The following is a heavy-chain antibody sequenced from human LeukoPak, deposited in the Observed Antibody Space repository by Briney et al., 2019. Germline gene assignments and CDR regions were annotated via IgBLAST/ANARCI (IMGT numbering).Heavy chain of an antibody. CDR2: IYYSGST. CDR1: GGSISSGGYY. CDR3: ATIAAAGTGALDY. V-gene: IGHV4-31*03. Sequence: SETLSLTCTVSGGSISSGGYYWSWIRQHPGKGLEWIGYIYYSGSTYYNPSLKSRVTISVDTSKNQFSLKLSSVTAADTAVYYCATIAAAGTGALDYWGQGTLVTVSS. J-gene: IGHJ4*02. D-gene: IGHD6-13*01.